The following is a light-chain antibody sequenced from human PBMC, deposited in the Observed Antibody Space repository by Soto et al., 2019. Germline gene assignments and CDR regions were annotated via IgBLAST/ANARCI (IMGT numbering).Light chain of an antibody. Sequence: EIVLTQSPDTLSLSPGERATLSCRASQSVSGTYLAWYQQKPGQTPRLLIYGASIRVTGIPDRFSGSGSGTDFTLTISRLEPEDFAVYYCQQYNGSPPFTFGQGTKVEIK. V-gene: IGKV3-20*01. CDR2: GAS. J-gene: IGKJ2*01. CDR3: QQYNGSPPFT. CDR1: QSVSGTY.